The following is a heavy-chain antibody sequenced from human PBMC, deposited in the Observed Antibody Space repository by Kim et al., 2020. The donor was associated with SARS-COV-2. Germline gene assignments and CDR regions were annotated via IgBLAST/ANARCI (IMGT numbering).Heavy chain of an antibody. V-gene: IGHV3-21*01. CDR3: VREDSRGGKADY. Sequence: GGSLRLSCAASEFTFSSYNMKWVRQAPGKGLEWVSTISSSSIYLYYEDSLKRRSTPSRDTANNPLYLQMNSLRADETVVYYLVREDSRGGKADYRG. J-gene: IGHJ4*01. D-gene: IGHD3-10*01. CDR2: ISSSSIYL. CDR1: EFTFSSYN.